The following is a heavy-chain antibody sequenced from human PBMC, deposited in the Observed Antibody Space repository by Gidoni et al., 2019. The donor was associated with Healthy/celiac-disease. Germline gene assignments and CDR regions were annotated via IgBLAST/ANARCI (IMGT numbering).Heavy chain of an antibody. J-gene: IGHJ4*02. CDR2: FDTEDGET. CDR3: ATDGGDGYNSDFDY. V-gene: IGHV1-24*01. Sequence: VQLVQSGAEVKKHGASVTVSCKVSGYPLTELSMHLVRQAPGKGLEWMGGFDTEDGETIYAQKFQGRVTMTEDTSTDTAYMELSSLRSEDTAVYYCATDGGDGYNSDFDYWGQGTLVTVSS. D-gene: IGHD5-12*01. CDR1: GYPLTELS.